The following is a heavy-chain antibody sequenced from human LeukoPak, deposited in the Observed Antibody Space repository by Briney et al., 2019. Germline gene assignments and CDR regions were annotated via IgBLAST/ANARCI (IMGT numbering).Heavy chain of an antibody. CDR2: ISWNSGSI. D-gene: IGHD3-22*01. Sequence: PGRSLRLSCAASGFTFDDYAMHWVRQAPGKGLEWVSGISWNSGSIGYADSVKGRFTISRDNAKNSLYLQMNSLRAGDTALYYCAKDIAWGYDSSGYYGAFDIWGQGTMVTVSS. CDR1: GFTFDDYA. CDR3: AKDIAWGYDSSGYYGAFDI. V-gene: IGHV3-9*01. J-gene: IGHJ3*02.